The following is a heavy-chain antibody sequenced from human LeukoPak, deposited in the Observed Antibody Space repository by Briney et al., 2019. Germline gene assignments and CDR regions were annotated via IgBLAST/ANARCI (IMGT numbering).Heavy chain of an antibody. Sequence: GGSLRLSCAASGFTFGGYGMSWVRQAPGKGLEWVSAIGGTGGTTYYADSVKGRFTISRDNSKNTLYLQMNSLRAEDTAVYYCAKTHRDWNPTFDYWGQGTLVTVSS. CDR1: GFTFGGYG. J-gene: IGHJ4*02. CDR3: AKTHRDWNPTFDY. CDR2: IGGTGGTT. V-gene: IGHV3-23*01. D-gene: IGHD1-1*01.